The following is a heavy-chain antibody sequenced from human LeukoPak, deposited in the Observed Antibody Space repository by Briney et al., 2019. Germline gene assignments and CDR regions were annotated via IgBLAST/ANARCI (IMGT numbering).Heavy chain of an antibody. D-gene: IGHD2/OR15-2a*01. CDR1: GYSFTSYW. Sequence: GEPLKISCKGSGYSFTSYWIGWVRQMPGKGLEWMGIFYPGDSDTRYSPSFQGQVTISADKSISTAYLQWSSLKASDTAMYYCARHVFRQGHYYYMDVWGKGTTVTVSS. J-gene: IGHJ6*03. CDR3: ARHVFRQGHYYYMDV. CDR2: FYPGDSDT. V-gene: IGHV5-51*01.